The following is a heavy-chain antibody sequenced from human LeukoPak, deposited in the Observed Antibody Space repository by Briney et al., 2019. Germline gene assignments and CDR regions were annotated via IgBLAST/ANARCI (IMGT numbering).Heavy chain of an antibody. V-gene: IGHV1-2*02. CDR3: ARADFVDAGPYLIGP. J-gene: IGHJ5*02. CDR2: INPKSGRT. D-gene: IGHD3-3*01. Sequence: RASVKVSCKASGGTFSSYAISWVRQAPGQGLKWMGWINPKSGRTSSARKFQDRVTMTRDPSISTVYMDMAWLTSDDTAIYFCARADFVDAGPYLIGPWGQGTLVTVSS. CDR1: GGTFSSYA.